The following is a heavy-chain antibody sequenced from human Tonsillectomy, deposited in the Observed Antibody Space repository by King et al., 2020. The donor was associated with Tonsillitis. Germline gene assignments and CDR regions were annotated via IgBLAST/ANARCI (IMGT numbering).Heavy chain of an antibody. D-gene: IGHD6-13*01. Sequence: VQLQQWGAGLLKPSETLSLTCAVYGGSFSVYYWSWIRQPPGKGLEWIGEINHSGSTNYTPSLKSRVTVSVDPSKNQFSLKLSSVTAADTAVYYYARRWHRDSVNAEWNKGLAAAGSYYSYGMDVWGQGTTVTVSS. CDR2: INHSGST. CDR1: GGSFSVYY. J-gene: IGHJ6*02. V-gene: IGHV4-34*01. CDR3: ARRWHRDSVNAEWNKGLAAAGSYYSYGMDV.